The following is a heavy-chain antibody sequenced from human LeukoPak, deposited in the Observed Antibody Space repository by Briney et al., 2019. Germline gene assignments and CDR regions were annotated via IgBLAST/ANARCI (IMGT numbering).Heavy chain of an antibody. CDR3: ARDARAMDY. CDR2: MYYRGST. D-gene: IGHD3-10*01. J-gene: IGHJ4*02. V-gene: IGHV4-39*07. Sequence: SEPLSLTCTVSGGSISSSSYYWGWIRQPPGKGLEWIGSMYYRGSTYYNPSLESRVTISVDTSKNQFSLKLSSVTAADTAVYYCARDARAMDYWGQGTLVTVSS. CDR1: GGSISSSSYY.